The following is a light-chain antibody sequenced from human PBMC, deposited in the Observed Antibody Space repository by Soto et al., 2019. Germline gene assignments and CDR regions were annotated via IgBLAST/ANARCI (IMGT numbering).Light chain of an antibody. CDR1: LGIRND. J-gene: IGKJ1*01. Sequence: IQMTQSPSSLSASVGDRVTITCRASLGIRNDLGWYQHKPGKDPKRLIYAASSLQSGVPSRFSGSGSGTEFTLTISSLQPEDFATYFCLQHDSYPWTFGQGTKVDIK. CDR3: LQHDSYPWT. CDR2: AAS. V-gene: IGKV1-17*01.